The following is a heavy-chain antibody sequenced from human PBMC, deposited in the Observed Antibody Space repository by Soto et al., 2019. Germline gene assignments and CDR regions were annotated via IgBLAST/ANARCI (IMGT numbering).Heavy chain of an antibody. D-gene: IGHD4-4*01. V-gene: IGHV4-59*01. J-gene: IGHJ6*02. CDR3: ARHPVIAKMQFCLHV. CDR1: GGSISGYY. Sequence: SETLSLTCTVSGGSISGYYWSWIRQPPGRGLEWIGYIFYRGNTNYNPSLAGRVTISLDTSKNQFSLRLYSVTAADTAVYYCARHPVIAKMQFCLHVWGQGTTVTVS. CDR2: IFYRGNT.